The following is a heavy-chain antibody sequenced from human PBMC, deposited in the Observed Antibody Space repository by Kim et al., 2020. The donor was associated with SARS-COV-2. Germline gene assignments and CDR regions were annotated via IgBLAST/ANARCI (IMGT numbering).Heavy chain of an antibody. V-gene: IGHV3-30*18. CDR1: GFTFSSYG. D-gene: IGHD6-19*01. Sequence: GGSLRLSCAASGFTFSSYGMHWVRQAPGKGLERVEVISYDGSNKYYADSVKGRFTISRDNSKNTLYLQMNSLRAEDTAVYYCAKGPNSSGWFFDYWGQGTLVTVSS. J-gene: IGHJ4*02. CDR2: ISYDGSNK. CDR3: AKGPNSSGWFFDY.